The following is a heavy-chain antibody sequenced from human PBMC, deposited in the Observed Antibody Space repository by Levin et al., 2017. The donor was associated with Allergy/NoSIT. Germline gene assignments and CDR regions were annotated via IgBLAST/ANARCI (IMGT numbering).Heavy chain of an antibody. CDR2: FYYSGSP. Sequence: SETLSLTCTVSGDSIRSYYWSWIRQPPGKGLEWIGYFYYSGSPNYNPSLKSRVTISVDTSKNQISLQMSAVTAADTAVYYCARPPIYSNSWAAFDIWGQGTLVTVSS. V-gene: IGHV4-59*01. CDR3: ARPPIYSNSWAAFDI. J-gene: IGHJ3*02. CDR1: GDSIRSYY. D-gene: IGHD6-13*01.